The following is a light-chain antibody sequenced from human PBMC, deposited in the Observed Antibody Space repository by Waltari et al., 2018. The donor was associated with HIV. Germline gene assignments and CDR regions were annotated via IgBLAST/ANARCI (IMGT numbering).Light chain of an antibody. CDR1: SPKIGSNP. CDR2: GKY. CDR3: AAWDDSLNGGV. J-gene: IGLJ3*02. V-gene: IGLV1-44*01. Sequence: QSVLTQPPSASGTPGPRVTLSCSGSSPKIGSNPVKWYQHPPGTAPKLLIYGKYQRPSGVPDRFSASKSGTSASLAISGLQSEDEADYYCAAWDDSLNGGVFGGGTKLTVL.